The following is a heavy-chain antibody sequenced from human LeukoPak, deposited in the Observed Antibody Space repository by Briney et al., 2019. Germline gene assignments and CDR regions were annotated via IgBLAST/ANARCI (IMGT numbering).Heavy chain of an antibody. CDR1: GGSISSSSYY. Sequence: SETLSLTCTVSGGSISSSSYYWGWIRQPPGKGLEWIGSIYYSGSTYYNPSLKSRVTISVDTSKNQFSLKLSSVTAAGTAVYYCARRKKKWEPTDAFDIWGQGTMVTVSS. J-gene: IGHJ3*02. CDR2: IYYSGST. D-gene: IGHD1-26*01. CDR3: ARRKKKWEPTDAFDI. V-gene: IGHV4-39*01.